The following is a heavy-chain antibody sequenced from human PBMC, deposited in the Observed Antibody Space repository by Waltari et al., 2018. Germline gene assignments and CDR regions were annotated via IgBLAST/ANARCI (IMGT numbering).Heavy chain of an antibody. CDR3: ARGSPDMSAAGPDY. CDR1: GFSLRSYW. D-gene: IGHD6-13*01. V-gene: IGHV3-7*03. CDR2: IEQDGREK. J-gene: IGHJ4*02. Sequence: EVQLAASGGGLVRPGGSLSLSCAAPGFSLRSYWVNWVRQAPGKGLEWVTNIEQDGREKYYVDSVKGRFTISRDNSKNSVYLQMNSLRAEDTAVYYCARGSPDMSAAGPDYWGQGTLVVVSS.